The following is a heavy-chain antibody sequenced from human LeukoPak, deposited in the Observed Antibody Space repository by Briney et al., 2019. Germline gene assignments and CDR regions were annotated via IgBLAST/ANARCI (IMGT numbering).Heavy chain of an antibody. CDR1: GFTFDDYA. CDR2: ISWDGGST. CDR3: AKSNPIYYDSSGYNYYFDY. V-gene: IGHV3-43D*03. D-gene: IGHD3-22*01. Sequence: PGGSLRLSCAASGFTFDDYAMHWVRQAPGKGLEWVSLISWDGGSTYYADSVKGRFTISRDNSKNSLYLQMNSLRAEDTALYYCAKSNPIYYDSSGYNYYFDYWGQGTLVTVSS. J-gene: IGHJ4*02.